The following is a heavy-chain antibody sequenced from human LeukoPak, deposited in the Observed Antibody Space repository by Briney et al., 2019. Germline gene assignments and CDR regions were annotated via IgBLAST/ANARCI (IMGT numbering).Heavy chain of an antibody. D-gene: IGHD3-3*01. Sequence: ASVKVSCKASGYTFTSYGISWVRQAPGQGLEWMGWISAYNGNTNYAQKLQGRVTMTTDTSTSTAYMELRSLRSDDTAVYYCARVNFWSGYYGNLYYYMDVWGKGTTVTVSS. V-gene: IGHV1-18*01. J-gene: IGHJ6*03. CDR1: GYTFTSYG. CDR3: ARVNFWSGYYGNLYYYMDV. CDR2: ISAYNGNT.